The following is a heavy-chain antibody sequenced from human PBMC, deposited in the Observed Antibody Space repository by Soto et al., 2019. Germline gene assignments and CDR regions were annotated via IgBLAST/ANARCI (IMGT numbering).Heavy chain of an antibody. D-gene: IGHD2-2*01. CDR2: IYHSGNT. CDR1: GVSISSGRYY. CDR3: ARDRCTISTCYSLTTDHYYGVDV. Sequence: SETLSLTCSVSGVSISSGRYYWSWIRQHPGKGLEWIGHIYHSGNTHYNPSLKSRVSISIDTSKNQFSLKVNSVTAADTAVYYCARDRCTISTCYSLTTDHYYGVDVWGQGTTVTVSS. V-gene: IGHV4-31*03. J-gene: IGHJ6*02.